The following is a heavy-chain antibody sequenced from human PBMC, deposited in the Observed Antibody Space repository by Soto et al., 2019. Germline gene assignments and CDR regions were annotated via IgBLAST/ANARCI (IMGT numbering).Heavy chain of an antibody. CDR1: GFILSNYA. CDR2: LSKVGANE. Sequence: EVQLLESGGDLVRPGESLRLSCTASGFILSNYAMNWFRQAPGKGLELVSTLSKVGANEHYADSVKGRFTISRDGYKNTLYLQMNSLRDEAPAMYYCAKDPSTGPADYWGQGTQVTVSS. J-gene: IGHJ4*02. D-gene: IGHD3-9*01. CDR3: AKDPSTGPADY. V-gene: IGHV3-23*01.